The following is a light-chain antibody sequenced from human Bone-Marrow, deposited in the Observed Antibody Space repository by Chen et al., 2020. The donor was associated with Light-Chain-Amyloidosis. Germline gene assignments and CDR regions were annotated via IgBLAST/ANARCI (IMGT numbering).Light chain of an antibody. CDR2: EVT. CDR1: SSDVGGDNH. V-gene: IGLV2-14*01. CDR3: SSYTITNTLV. J-gene: IGLJ1*01. Sequence: QSAMTHPASVSRSPGPSITISCTRTSSDVGGDNHVSWYQQHPDKAPKLMIYEVTNRPSWVPDRFSGSKSDNTASLTISGLQTEDEADYFCSSYTITNTLVFGSGTRVTVL.